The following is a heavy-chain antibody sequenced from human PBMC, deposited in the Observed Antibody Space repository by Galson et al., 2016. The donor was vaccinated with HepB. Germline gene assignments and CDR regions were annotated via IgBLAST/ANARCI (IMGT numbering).Heavy chain of an antibody. V-gene: IGHV3-23*01. J-gene: IGHJ4*02. CDR1: GFTFSSYA. D-gene: IGHD2-2*01. Sequence: SLRLSCAASGFTFSSYAMNWVRQAPGKGLEWVSSISGDGAPYYVDSMKGRFNISRDNSKDTLYLQMISLIAEDTAVYYCARDRGFYSSTWDWGQGTLVTVSS. CDR3: ARDRGFYSSTWD. CDR2: ISGDGAP.